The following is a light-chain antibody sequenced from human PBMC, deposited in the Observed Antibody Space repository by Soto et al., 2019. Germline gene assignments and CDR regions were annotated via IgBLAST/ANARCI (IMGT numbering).Light chain of an antibody. CDR1: SSNIGNNY. J-gene: IGLJ3*02. Sequence: QSVLTQPPSVSAAPGQKVTISCSGSSSNIGNNYVSWYQQLPGTAPKFLIYDNNRRPSGIPDRFSGSKSGASATLDITGLQTGDEADYYCGTCDSSLSAWVFGGGTKLTVL. CDR2: DNN. CDR3: GTCDSSLSAWV. V-gene: IGLV1-51*01.